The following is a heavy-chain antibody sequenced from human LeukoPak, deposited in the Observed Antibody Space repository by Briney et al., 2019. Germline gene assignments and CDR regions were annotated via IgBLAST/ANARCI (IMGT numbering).Heavy chain of an antibody. CDR1: GFNFGDDS. CDR3: TRWMFSYYDKNAFDV. D-gene: IGHD3-10*01. Sequence: GGSLRLSCAASGFNFGDDSMSWVRRAPGKGPQWISFISSASRTIYYADSVKGRFTISRDNAKNSLFLQMNSLRAEDTAVYYCTRWMFSYYDKNAFDVWGQGTMVTVSS. J-gene: IGHJ3*01. CDR2: ISSASRTI. V-gene: IGHV3-48*04.